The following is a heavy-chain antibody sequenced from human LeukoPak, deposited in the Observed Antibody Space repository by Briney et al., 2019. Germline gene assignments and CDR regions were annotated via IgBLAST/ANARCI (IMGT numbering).Heavy chain of an antibody. V-gene: IGHV1-18*01. J-gene: IGHJ3*02. D-gene: IGHD2-21*01. CDR3: ARGKPIDTVRLLVVGPDPNDAFDI. Sequence: GASVKVSCKASGYTFTSYGISWVRQAPGQGLEWMGWISAYNGNTNYAQKLQGRVTMTTDTSTSTAYMELRSLRSDDTAVYYCARGKPIDTVRLLVVGPDPNDAFDIWGQGTMVTVSS. CDR1: GYTFTSYG. CDR2: ISAYNGNT.